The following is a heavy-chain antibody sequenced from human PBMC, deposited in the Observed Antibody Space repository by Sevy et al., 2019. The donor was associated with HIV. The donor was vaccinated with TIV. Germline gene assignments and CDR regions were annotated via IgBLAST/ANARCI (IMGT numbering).Heavy chain of an antibody. CDR3: ASGLWSGYYTWDLYYYYGMDV. CDR2: INSDGSST. Sequence: GGSLRLSCAASGFTFSSYWMHWVRQAPGKGLVWVSRINSDGSSTSYADSVKGRFTISRDNAKNTLYLQMNSLRAEDTAVYYCASGLWSGYYTWDLYYYYGMDVWGQGTTVTVSS. CDR1: GFTFSSYW. V-gene: IGHV3-74*01. D-gene: IGHD3-3*01. J-gene: IGHJ6*02.